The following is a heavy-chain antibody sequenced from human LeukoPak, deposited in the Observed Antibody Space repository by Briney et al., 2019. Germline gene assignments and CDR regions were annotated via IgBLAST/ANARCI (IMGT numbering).Heavy chain of an antibody. J-gene: IGHJ4*02. CDR3: ASLLATSLIDY. Sequence: SETLSLTCTVSGGSISSGGYSWSWIRQPPGKGLEWIGYIYHSGSTYYNPSLKSRVTISVDRSKNQFSLKLSSVTAADTAVYYCASLLATSLIDYWGQGTLVTVSS. CDR2: IYHSGST. CDR1: GGSISSGGYS. V-gene: IGHV4-30-2*01.